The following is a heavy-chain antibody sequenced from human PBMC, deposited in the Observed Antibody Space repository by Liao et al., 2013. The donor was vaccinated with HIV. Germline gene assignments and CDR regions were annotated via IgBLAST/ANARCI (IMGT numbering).Heavy chain of an antibody. Sequence: QVQLQESGPGLVKPSQTLSLTCTVSGGSISSGSYYWSWIRQPAGKGLEWIGRIYTSGSVTYNPSVESRVTISVDTSKNQFSLKLSSVTAADTAVYYCARTDYDILTGYRSSDYWGQGTLVTVSS. D-gene: IGHD3-9*01. J-gene: IGHJ4*02. CDR2: IYTSGSV. CDR3: ARTDYDILTGYRSSDY. CDR1: GGSISSGSYY. V-gene: IGHV4-61*02.